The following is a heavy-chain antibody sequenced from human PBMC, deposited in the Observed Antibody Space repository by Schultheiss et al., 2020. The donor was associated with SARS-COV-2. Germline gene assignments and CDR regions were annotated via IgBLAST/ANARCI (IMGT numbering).Heavy chain of an antibody. D-gene: IGHD2-15*01. CDR1: GFTFGTYN. CDR2: IRSSGRDI. CDR3: VRDRSWWTPYNCFDL. J-gene: IGHJ5*02. Sequence: GESLKISCAASGFTFGTYNMHWVRQAPGKGLEFVASIRSSGRDIYYADSMQGRFTVSRDNANNSLYLQMHSLRAEDTAVYYCVRDRSWWTPYNCFDLWGRGTLVTVPQ. V-gene: IGHV3-21*01.